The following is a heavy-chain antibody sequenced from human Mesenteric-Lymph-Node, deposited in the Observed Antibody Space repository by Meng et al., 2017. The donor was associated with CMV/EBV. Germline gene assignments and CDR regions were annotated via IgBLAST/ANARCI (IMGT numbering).Heavy chain of an antibody. V-gene: IGHV3-7*01. CDR1: GFTFSSYW. J-gene: IGHJ6*02. CDR3: ARDLVELADYYSYTMDV. CDR2: IKEDGSEK. D-gene: IGHD1-7*01. Sequence: GESLKISCAASGFTFSSYWMSWVRQAPGKGLEWVANIKEDGSEKNYVDSVKGRFTISRDNSKNSLYLQMNSLRAEDTAVYYCARDLVELADYYSYTMDVWGQGTTVTVSS.